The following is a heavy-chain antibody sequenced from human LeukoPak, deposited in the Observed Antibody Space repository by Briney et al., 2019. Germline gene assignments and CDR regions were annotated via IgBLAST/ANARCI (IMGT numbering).Heavy chain of an antibody. J-gene: IGHJ4*02. D-gene: IGHD1-26*01. CDR1: GFTFDEYG. V-gene: IGHV3-20*04. CDR3: ARDSFSGSSLDY. Sequence: GGSLRLSCAASGFTFDEYGMSWVRQAPGKGLEWVSSINWDGGSTAYADSVQGRFTISRDNAKNSLHLQIKSLRAEDTALYYCARDSFSGSSLDYWGRGTLVTVSP. CDR2: INWDGGST.